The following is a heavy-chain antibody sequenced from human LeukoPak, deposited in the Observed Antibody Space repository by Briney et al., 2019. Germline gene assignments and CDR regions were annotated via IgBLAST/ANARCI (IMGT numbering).Heavy chain of an antibody. D-gene: IGHD2-2*01. J-gene: IGHJ3*02. CDR3: ARGRYNRFSCSSTSCYLDAFDI. Sequence: SETLSLTCAVYGGSFSGYYWSWIRQPPGKGLEWIGEINHGGSTNYNPSLKSRVTISVDTSKNQFSLKLSSVTAADTAVYYCARGRYNRFSCSSTSCYLDAFDIWGQGTMVTVSS. V-gene: IGHV4-34*01. CDR2: INHGGST. CDR1: GGSFSGYY.